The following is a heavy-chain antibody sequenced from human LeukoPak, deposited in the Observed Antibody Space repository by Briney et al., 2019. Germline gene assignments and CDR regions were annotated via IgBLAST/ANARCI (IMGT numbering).Heavy chain of an antibody. CDR2: ISYDGSNK. V-gene: IGHV3-30*18. D-gene: IGHD3-10*01. CDR1: GFTFSSYG. J-gene: IGHJ4*02. CDR3: AKAGKYYYGSGSYYNGLGGY. Sequence: GGSLRLSCAASGFTFSSYGMHWVRQAPGKGLEWVAVISYDGSNKYYADSVKGRSTTSRDNSKNTLYLQMNSLRAEDTAVYYCAKAGKYYYGSGSYYNGLGGYWGQGTLVTVSS.